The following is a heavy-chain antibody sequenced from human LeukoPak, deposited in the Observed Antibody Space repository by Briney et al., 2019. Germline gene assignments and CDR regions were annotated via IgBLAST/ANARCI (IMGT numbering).Heavy chain of an antibody. Sequence: GASVKVSCKASGYTFTSYGISWVRQAPGQGLEWMGWISAYNGSTNYAQKLQGRVTMTTDTSTSTAYMELRSLRSDDTAVYYCARSGTMVRGVNTLIDYWGQGTLVTVSS. CDR3: ARSGTMVRGVNTLIDY. D-gene: IGHD3-10*01. J-gene: IGHJ4*02. CDR1: GYTFTSYG. V-gene: IGHV1-18*01. CDR2: ISAYNGST.